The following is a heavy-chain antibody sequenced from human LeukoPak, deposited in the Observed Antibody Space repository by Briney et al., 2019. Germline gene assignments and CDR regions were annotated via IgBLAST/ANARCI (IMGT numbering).Heavy chain of an antibody. V-gene: IGHV3-66*01. CDR3: AGSLAYCGGDCRLGDY. J-gene: IGHJ4*02. CDR1: GFTVSSNY. Sequence: GGSPRLSCAASGFTVSSNYMSWVRQAPGKGLEWVSVIYSGGSTYYADSVKVRFTISRDNSKNTLYLQMNSLRAEDTAVYCCAGSLAYCGGDCRLGDYWGQGTLVTVSS. D-gene: IGHD2-21*02. CDR2: IYSGGST.